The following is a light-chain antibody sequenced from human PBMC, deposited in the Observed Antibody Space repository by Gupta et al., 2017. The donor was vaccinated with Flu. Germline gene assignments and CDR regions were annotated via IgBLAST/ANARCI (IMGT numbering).Light chain of an antibody. J-gene: IGKJ1*01. CDR1: QSVLYSSNNKNY. V-gene: IGKV4-1*01. CDR3: QQYDSTPWT. CDR2: WAS. Sequence: DIVMTQSPDSLAVSLGERATINCKSSQSVLYSSNNKNYLAWYQQKPGQPPKLLIYWASTRESGVPDRFSGSGSGTDFTLTISSLQAEDVAVYYCQQYDSTPWTFGQGTKAKLK.